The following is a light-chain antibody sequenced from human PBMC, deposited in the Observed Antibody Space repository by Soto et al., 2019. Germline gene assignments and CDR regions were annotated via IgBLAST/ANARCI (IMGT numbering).Light chain of an antibody. CDR1: QSIDTW. V-gene: IGKV1-5*03. J-gene: IGKJ1*01. CDR2: KAS. CDR3: QQYNSYRA. Sequence: DIQMTQSPSTLSASVGDRVTITCRASQSIDTWLAWHQQKPGQVPKLLISKASNLESVVPSRFSGSGSGTEFTLTISSLQPDDSATYYCQQYNSYRAFGQGTKVEV.